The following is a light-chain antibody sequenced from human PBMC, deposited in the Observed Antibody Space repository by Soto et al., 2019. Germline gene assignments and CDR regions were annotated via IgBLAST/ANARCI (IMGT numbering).Light chain of an antibody. J-gene: IGKJ4*01. CDR2: DES. Sequence: ESVSTQSPGTLSLSPGERATLSCRASQSVRSTYLGWYQHKRGQDPRLLIYDESNRATGIPARFSGSGSGTDFTLTISSLEPEDFAVYYCQQRSNWLTVGGGTKVDI. CDR1: QSVRSTY. CDR3: QQRSNWLT. V-gene: IGKV3D-20*02.